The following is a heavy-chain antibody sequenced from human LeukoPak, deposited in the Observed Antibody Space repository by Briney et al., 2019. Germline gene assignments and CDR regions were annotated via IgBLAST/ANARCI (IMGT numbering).Heavy chain of an antibody. J-gene: IGHJ3*02. CDR3: AGAIVGAATAFDI. D-gene: IGHD1-26*01. V-gene: IGHV5-51*01. CDR1: GYSFTSYW. Sequence: GESLKISCKGSGYSFTSYWIGWVRQMPGKGLVWMGIIYPGDSDARYGPSFQGQVTIPADKSISTAYLQWSSLKASDTAMYYCAGAIVGAATAFDIWGQGTMVTVSS. CDR2: IYPGDSDA.